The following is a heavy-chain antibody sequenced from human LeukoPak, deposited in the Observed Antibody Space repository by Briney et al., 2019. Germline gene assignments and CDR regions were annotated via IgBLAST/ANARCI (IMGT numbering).Heavy chain of an antibody. D-gene: IGHD2-15*01. CDR1: GYTFTSYA. CDR2: INTNTGNP. J-gene: IGHJ3*02. V-gene: IGHV7-4-1*02. Sequence: ASVKVSCKASGYTFTSYAMNWVRQAPGQGLEWMGWINTNTGNPTYAQGFTGRFVFSLDTSVSTAYLQISSLKAKDTAVYYCASQLYCSGGSCYLEDAFDIWGQGTMVTVSS. CDR3: ASQLYCSGGSCYLEDAFDI.